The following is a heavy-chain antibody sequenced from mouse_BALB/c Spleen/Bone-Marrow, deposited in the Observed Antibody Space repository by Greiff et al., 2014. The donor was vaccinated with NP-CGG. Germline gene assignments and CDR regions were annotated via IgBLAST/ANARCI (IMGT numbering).Heavy chain of an antibody. CDR2: ISHGGGTT. D-gene: IGHD2-3*01. CDR1: GFAFSSYD. Sequence: EVQVVESGGGLVKPGGSLKLSCAASGFAFSSYDMSWVRQTPEKRLEWVAYISHGGGTTYYSDTVKGRFTISRDNAKNTLYLQMSSLKSKDTAFYYCTRHGGYYPYYYAMDYWGQGTSVTVSS. V-gene: IGHV5-12-1*01. CDR3: TRHGGYYPYYYAMDY. J-gene: IGHJ4*01.